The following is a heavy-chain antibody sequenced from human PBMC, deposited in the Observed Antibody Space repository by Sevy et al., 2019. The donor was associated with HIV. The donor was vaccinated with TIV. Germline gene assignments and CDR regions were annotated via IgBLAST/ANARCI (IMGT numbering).Heavy chain of an antibody. Sequence: ASVKVSCKASGGTFSSYAISWVRQAPGQGLEWMGGIIPIFGTANYAQKFQGRVTITADESTSTAYMELSSLGSEDTAVYYCARWEPRENWFDPWGQGTLVTVSS. V-gene: IGHV1-69*13. CDR1: GGTFSSYA. CDR2: IIPIFGTA. J-gene: IGHJ5*02. CDR3: ARWEPRENWFDP. D-gene: IGHD1-26*01.